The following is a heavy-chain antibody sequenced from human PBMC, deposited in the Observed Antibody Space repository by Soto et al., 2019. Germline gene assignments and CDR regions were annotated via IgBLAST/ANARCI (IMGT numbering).Heavy chain of an antibody. D-gene: IGHD1-26*01. CDR1: GYTLTEVS. Sequence: ASVKVSCKVSGYTLTEVSMHWGRQAPGKGLEWMGGFDPEDGETIYAQKFQGRVTMTEDTSTDTAYMELSSLRSEDTAVYYCATWWEPKRPSDYWGQGTLVTVSS. J-gene: IGHJ4*02. V-gene: IGHV1-24*01. CDR2: FDPEDGET. CDR3: ATWWEPKRPSDY.